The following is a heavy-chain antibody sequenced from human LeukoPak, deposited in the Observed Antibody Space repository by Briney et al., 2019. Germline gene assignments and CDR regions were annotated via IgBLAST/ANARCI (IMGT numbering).Heavy chain of an antibody. J-gene: IGHJ6*03. CDR1: GFTFSSYE. CDR2: ISYDGSNK. V-gene: IGHV3-30*04. D-gene: IGHD2-2*01. CDR3: ARGPGDQLLLGDGYYYYMDV. Sequence: GGSLRLSCAASGFTFSSYEMNWVRQAPGQGLEWVAIISYDGSNKYYADSVKGRFTISRDNSKNTLYLQMNSLRREDTAVYYCARGPGDQLLLGDGYYYYMDVWGKGTTVTVSS.